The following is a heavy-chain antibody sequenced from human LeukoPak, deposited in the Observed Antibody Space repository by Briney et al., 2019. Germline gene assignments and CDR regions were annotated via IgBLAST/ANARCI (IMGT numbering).Heavy chain of an antibody. J-gene: IGHJ4*02. CDR1: GFTFSAYW. CDR2: INSDGSTT. D-gene: IGHD2-15*01. V-gene: IGHV3-74*01. Sequence: QPGGSLRLSCAASGFTFSAYWMHWVRQAPGKGLVWVSRINSDGSTTSYADSGKGRFTISRDNAKNSLYLQMNSLRAEDTAVYYCARSLGYCSAGSCFPFDYWGQGTLVTVSS. CDR3: ARSLGYCSAGSCFPFDY.